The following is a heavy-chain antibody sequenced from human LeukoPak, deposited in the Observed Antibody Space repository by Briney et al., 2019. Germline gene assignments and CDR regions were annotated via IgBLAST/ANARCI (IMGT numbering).Heavy chain of an antibody. CDR3: ARGRPSSGWPYYFDY. J-gene: IGHJ4*02. V-gene: IGHV1-8*01. Sequence: WASVKVSRKASGYTFTSYDINWVRQATGQGLEWMGWMNPNSGNTGYAQKFQGRVTMTRNTSISTAYMELSSLRSEDTAVYYCARGRPSSGWPYYFDYWGQGTLVTVSS. D-gene: IGHD6-19*01. CDR1: GYTFTSYD. CDR2: MNPNSGNT.